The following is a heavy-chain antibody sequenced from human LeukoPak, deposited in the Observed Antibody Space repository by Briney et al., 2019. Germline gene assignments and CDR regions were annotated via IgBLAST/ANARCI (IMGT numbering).Heavy chain of an antibody. CDR3: ASCYYGSGSPQSHYMDV. V-gene: IGHV4-59*01. CDR2: IYYSGST. Sequence: SETLSLTCTVSGGSISSYYWSWIRQPPGKGLEWIGYIYYSGSTNYNPSLKSRVTISVDTSKNQFSLKLSSVTAADTAVYYCASCYYGSGSPQSHYMDVWGKGTTVTVSS. J-gene: IGHJ6*03. D-gene: IGHD3-10*01. CDR1: GGSISSYY.